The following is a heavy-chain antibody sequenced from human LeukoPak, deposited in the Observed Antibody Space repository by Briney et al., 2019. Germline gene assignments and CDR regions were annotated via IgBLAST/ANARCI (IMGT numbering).Heavy chain of an antibody. D-gene: IGHD3-22*01. V-gene: IGHV4-39*07. Sequence: SETLSLTCTVSGGSISSSSYCWGWIRQPPGKGLEWIGSIYYSGSTYYNPSLKSRVTISVDTSKNQFSLKLSSVTAADTAVYYCAQVVVNLYYFDYWGQGTLVTVSS. CDR3: AQVVVNLYYFDY. CDR1: GGSISSSSYC. CDR2: IYYSGST. J-gene: IGHJ4*02.